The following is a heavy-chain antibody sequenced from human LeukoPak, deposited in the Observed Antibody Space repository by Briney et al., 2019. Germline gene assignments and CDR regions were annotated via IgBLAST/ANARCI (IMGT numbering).Heavy chain of an antibody. CDR2: IYYSGST. V-gene: IGHV4-59*08. D-gene: IGHD3-10*01. J-gene: IGHJ6*02. CDR1: GGSISSYY. Sequence: SETLSLTCTVSGGSISSYYWSWIRQPPGKGLEWIGYIYYSGSTNYNPSLKSRVTISVDTSKNQFSLKLSSVTAADTAVYYCARLVLLWFGELLMDYGMDVWGQGTTVTVSS. CDR3: ARLVLLWFGELLMDYGMDV.